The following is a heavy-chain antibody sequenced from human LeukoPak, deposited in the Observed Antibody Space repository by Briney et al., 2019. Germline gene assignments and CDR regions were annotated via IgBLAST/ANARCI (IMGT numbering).Heavy chain of an antibody. CDR3: AYTSSSMPDAFDI. Sequence: SQTLSLTFAISGDSVSSNSATWDWIRQSPSRGLEWLGRTYHRSRWYYDYAVSVKSRITINPETSKNQFSLQLTSVIPEDTAVYYCAYTSSSMPDAFDIWGQGTMVIVSS. D-gene: IGHD6-13*01. CDR1: GDSVSSNSAT. CDR2: TYHRSRWYY. V-gene: IGHV6-1*01. J-gene: IGHJ3*02.